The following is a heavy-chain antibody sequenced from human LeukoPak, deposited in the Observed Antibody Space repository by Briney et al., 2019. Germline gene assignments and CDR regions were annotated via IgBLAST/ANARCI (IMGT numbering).Heavy chain of an antibody. Sequence: SETLSLTCTVSGGSISSSSYYWGWIRPPPGKGLEWIGSIYYSGSTYYNPSLKSRVTISVDTSKNQFSLKLSSVTAADTAVYYCARDGRRVGATTALDYWGQGTLVTVSS. CDR1: GGSISSSSYY. V-gene: IGHV4-39*07. CDR3: ARDGRRVGATTALDY. J-gene: IGHJ4*02. D-gene: IGHD1-26*01. CDR2: IYYSGST.